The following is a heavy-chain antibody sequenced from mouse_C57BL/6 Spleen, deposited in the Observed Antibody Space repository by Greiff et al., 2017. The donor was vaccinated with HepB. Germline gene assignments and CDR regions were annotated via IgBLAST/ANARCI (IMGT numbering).Heavy chain of an antibody. D-gene: IGHD1-1*01. J-gene: IGHJ2*01. V-gene: IGHV1-76*01. CDR2: IYPGSGNT. CDR3: ARDPYYYGSSPHFDY. Sequence: QVQLQQSGAELVRPGASVKLSCKASGYTFTDYYINWVKQRPGQGLEWIARIYPGSGNTYYNEKFKGKATLTAEKSSSTAYMQLSSLTSEDSAVYFCARDPYYYGSSPHFDYWGQGTTLTVSS. CDR1: GYTFTDYY.